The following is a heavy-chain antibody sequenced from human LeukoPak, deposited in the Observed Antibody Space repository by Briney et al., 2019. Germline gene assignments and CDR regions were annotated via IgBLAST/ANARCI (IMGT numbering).Heavy chain of an antibody. CDR1: GGTFRSYS. D-gene: IGHD2-8*02. Sequence: SVKVSCKASGGTFRSYSVSGVRQAPGQGLEWMGRIIPPFGTANYAQKFEGRVTISADEPTVTAYMELTSLRSEDTAVYYCTRDSWSQIDYYYYMDVWGKGTTVIVSS. CDR2: IIPPFGTA. J-gene: IGHJ6*03. CDR3: TRDSWSQIDYYYYMDV. V-gene: IGHV1-69*01.